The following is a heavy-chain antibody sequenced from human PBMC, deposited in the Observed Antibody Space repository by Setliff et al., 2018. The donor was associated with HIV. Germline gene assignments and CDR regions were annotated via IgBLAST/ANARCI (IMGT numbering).Heavy chain of an antibody. CDR2: FDPEDAET. CDR1: GYTLTELS. V-gene: IGHV1-24*01. J-gene: IGHJ3*02. D-gene: IGHD1-26*01. CDR3: ARGHSHGYGYSGSYGPFDI. Sequence: GASVKVSCKVSGYTLTELSIHWVRQVPGEGLEWMGGFDPEDAETIYAEKFQGRVTMTEDTTTETAYMELSSLRSEDTAVYYCARGHSHGYGYSGSYGPFDIWGQGTMVTVS.